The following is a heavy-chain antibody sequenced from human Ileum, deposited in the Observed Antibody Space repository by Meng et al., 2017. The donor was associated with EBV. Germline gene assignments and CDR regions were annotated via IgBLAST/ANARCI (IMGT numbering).Heavy chain of an antibody. D-gene: IGHD2-8*01. CDR3: AKRAGQQMVNWKFDL. CDR2: IDKSGAYT. CDR1: GFLFSDYA. J-gene: IGHJ2*01. V-gene: IGHV3-23*04. Sequence: GQVGESGGGLVQPGGSMRFSCAASGFLFSDYAMTWVRQAPGKGLECVSTIDKSGAYTFYADSVKGRFTISRDNSKNTLHLQINSLRAGDTAVYYCAKRAGQQMVNWKFDLWGRGTLVTVSS.